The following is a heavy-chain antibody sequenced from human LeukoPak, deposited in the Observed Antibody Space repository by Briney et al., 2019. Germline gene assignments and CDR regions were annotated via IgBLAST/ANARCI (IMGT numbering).Heavy chain of an antibody. V-gene: IGHV4-31*03. D-gene: IGHD2-21*02. CDR1: GGSISSGGYY. Sequence: SETLSLTCTVSGGSISSGGYYWSWIRQHPGKGLEWIGYIYYSGSTYYNPSLKSRVTISVDTSKNQFSLKLSSVTAADTAVYYCARVALVTANDYWGQGTLVTVSS. CDR3: ARVALVTANDY. J-gene: IGHJ4*02. CDR2: IYYSGST.